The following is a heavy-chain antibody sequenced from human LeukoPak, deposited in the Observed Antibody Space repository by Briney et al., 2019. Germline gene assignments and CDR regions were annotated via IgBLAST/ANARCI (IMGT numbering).Heavy chain of an antibody. J-gene: IGHJ4*02. CDR2: IHGTGETI. CDR1: GFTFSSYD. CDR3: VRKLTGTTYFGS. D-gene: IGHD1-1*01. Sequence: TGGSLRLSCVASGFTFSSYDMNWVRQAPGKGLEWVAYIHGTGETIYYADAVKGRFTISRYNAKNSLSLQMNSLRAEDTAVYYCVRKLTGTTYFGSWGQGTLVTVSS. V-gene: IGHV3-48*03.